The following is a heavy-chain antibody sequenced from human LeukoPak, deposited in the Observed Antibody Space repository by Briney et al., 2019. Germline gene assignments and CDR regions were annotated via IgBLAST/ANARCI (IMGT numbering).Heavy chain of an antibody. V-gene: IGHV4-61*01. CDR2: IHYTGST. CDR3: ARGRLPSTPPYYYYGMGV. CDR1: GGSVSSDSCY. J-gene: IGHJ6*02. Sequence: SETLSLTCTVSGGSVSSDSCYWSWIRQPPGKRLEWIGDIHYTGSTNYSPSLKSRLTMSVDTSKNQFSLRLSSVTAADTAVYYCARGRLPSTPPYYYYGMGVWGRGTTVTVSS.